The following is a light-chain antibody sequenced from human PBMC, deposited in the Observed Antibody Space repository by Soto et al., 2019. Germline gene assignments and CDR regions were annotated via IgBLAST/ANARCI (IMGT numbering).Light chain of an antibody. CDR1: SSNIGAGYD. CDR2: GNS. Sequence: QSVLTQPPSVSGAPGQRVTISCTGSSSNIGAGYDVHWYQQLPGTAPKLLIYGNSNRPSGVPDRFSGSKSGTSASLAITGLQAEDEADYYCQSYDSSLSAPVFGGGTQLT. CDR3: QSYDSSLSAPV. J-gene: IGLJ7*01. V-gene: IGLV1-40*01.